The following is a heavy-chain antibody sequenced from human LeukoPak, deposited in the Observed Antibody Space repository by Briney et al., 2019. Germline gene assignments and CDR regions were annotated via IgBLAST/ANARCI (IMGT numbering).Heavy chain of an antibody. J-gene: IGHJ5*02. V-gene: IGHV1-2*02. CDR2: INPNSGGT. Sequence: ASVKVSCKASGYTFTGYYMHWVRQAPGQGLEWMGWINPNSGGTNYAQKFQGRVTMTRDTSISTAYMELSRLRSDGTAVYYCAIYSSGSGYNWFDPWGQGTLVTVSS. D-gene: IGHD6-19*01. CDR3: AIYSSGSGYNWFDP. CDR1: GYTFTGYY.